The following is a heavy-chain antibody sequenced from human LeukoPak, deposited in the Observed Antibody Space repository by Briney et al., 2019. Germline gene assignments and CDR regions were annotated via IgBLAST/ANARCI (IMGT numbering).Heavy chain of an antibody. V-gene: IGHV4-59*01. Sequence: QVQLQESGPGLVKPSETLSLTCTVSGGSITSYYWSWIRQPPGKGLEWSGYIYYSGSTNYNPSLKSRVTISVDTSKNQFSLKLSSVTAADTAVYYCAREGAVGGGNFDYWGQGTLVTVSS. CDR2: IYYSGST. D-gene: IGHD3-16*01. J-gene: IGHJ4*02. CDR3: AREGAVGGGNFDY. CDR1: GGSITSYY.